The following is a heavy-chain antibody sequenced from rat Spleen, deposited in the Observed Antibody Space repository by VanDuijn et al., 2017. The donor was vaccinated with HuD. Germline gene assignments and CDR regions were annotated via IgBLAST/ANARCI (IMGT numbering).Heavy chain of an antibody. CDR2: INFSGGT. V-gene: IGHV3-1*01. J-gene: IGHJ2*01. D-gene: IGHD1-11*01. CDR1: GYSITSHY. Sequence: EVQLQESGPGLVKPSQSLSLTCSVTGYSITSHYWDWVRKFPGNKMQWMGYINFSGGTTYNPSLNSRVPITRDTSKNQFFLQLNSVTTEDTGTYFCAREGATLDYWGQGVTVTVSS. CDR3: AREGATLDY.